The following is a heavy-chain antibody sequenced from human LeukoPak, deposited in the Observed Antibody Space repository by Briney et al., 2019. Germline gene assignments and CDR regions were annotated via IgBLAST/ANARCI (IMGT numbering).Heavy chain of an antibody. CDR1: GFPFSSYW. D-gene: IGHD3-16*01. V-gene: IGHV3-7*01. J-gene: IGHJ3*01. Sequence: ESGGGLVQPGGSLRLSCAASGFPFSSYWMSWVRQAPGKGPEWVANIKQDGSDKYYVDAVKGRFTISRDNAKNSLYLQLNSLRADDSAVYYCASWADWGQGTMVTVSS. CDR2: IKQDGSDK. CDR3: ASWAD.